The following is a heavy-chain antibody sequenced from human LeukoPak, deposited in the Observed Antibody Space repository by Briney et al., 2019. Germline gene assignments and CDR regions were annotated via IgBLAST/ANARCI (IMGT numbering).Heavy chain of an antibody. CDR1: GGSISSSSSY. CDR3: AKHSGYSSSWLGY. J-gene: IGHJ4*02. D-gene: IGHD6-13*01. CDR2: IYDSGST. V-gene: IGHV4-39*01. Sequence: SETLSLTCTVSGGSISSSSSYWAWIRQPPGKGLEWIGSIYDSGSTYFNPSLKSRVTISVDTSRNQFSLNLCSVTAADTAVYFCAKHSGYSSSWLGYWGQGTLVTVSS.